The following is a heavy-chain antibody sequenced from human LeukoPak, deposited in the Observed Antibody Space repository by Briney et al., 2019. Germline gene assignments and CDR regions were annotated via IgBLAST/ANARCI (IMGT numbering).Heavy chain of an antibody. V-gene: IGHV3-7*01. Sequence: GGSLRLSCAVSGFIFSDFSMSWVCQAPGKGLEYVAKMNEHGSEIFYVDSVKGRFTISRDNAKNSLYLQLNRLRAEDTAVYYCARPRGCGTSRCNNFDYWGQGTLVTVSS. D-gene: IGHD2-21*01. J-gene: IGHJ4*02. CDR1: GFIFSDFS. CDR2: MNEHGSEI. CDR3: ARPRGCGTSRCNNFDY.